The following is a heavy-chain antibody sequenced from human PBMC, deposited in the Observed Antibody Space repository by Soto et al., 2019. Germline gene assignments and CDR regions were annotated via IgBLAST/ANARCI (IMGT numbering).Heavy chain of an antibody. CDR2: LIPILGIA. Sequence: QVQLVQSGAEVKKPGSSVKVSCKASGGTFSSYTISWVRQAPGQGLEWMGRLIPILGIANFAQKFQGRVTITADKYTRTAYMELSSLRSEGTAVYYCARGLHYDSISLDDYWGQGTLVTVSS. J-gene: IGHJ4*02. D-gene: IGHD3-22*01. V-gene: IGHV1-69*02. CDR1: GGTFSSYT. CDR3: ARGLHYDSISLDDY.